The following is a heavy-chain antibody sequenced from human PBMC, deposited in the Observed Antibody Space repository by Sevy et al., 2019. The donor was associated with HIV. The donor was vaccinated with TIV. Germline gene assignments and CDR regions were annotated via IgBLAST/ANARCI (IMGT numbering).Heavy chain of an antibody. Sequence: GGSLRLSCAASGFIFSDHYMNWIRQAPGKGLEWVSYISGSGTTIYYADSVKGRFTISRDNAKDSLYLQMNSLRADDTAVYFCARDISMVRFGAWFDPWGQGTLVTVSS. V-gene: IGHV3-11*01. CDR2: ISGSGTTI. CDR1: GFIFSDHY. CDR3: ARDISMVRFGAWFDP. D-gene: IGHD3-10*01. J-gene: IGHJ5*02.